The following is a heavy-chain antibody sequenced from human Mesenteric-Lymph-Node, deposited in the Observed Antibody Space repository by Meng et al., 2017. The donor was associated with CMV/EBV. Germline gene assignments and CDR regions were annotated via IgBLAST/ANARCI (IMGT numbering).Heavy chain of an antibody. CDR3: VRDGVGAPPFDY. Sequence: GESLKISCAASGFTLSSYWMHWVRQAPGKGLVWVSRIKGDGRSTDYADSVKGRFTISRDNAKKTLYLQMNSLRVEDTAVFYCVRDGVGAPPFDYWGQGALVTVSS. CDR1: GFTLSSYW. J-gene: IGHJ4*02. D-gene: IGHD1-26*01. V-gene: IGHV3-74*01. CDR2: IKGDGRST.